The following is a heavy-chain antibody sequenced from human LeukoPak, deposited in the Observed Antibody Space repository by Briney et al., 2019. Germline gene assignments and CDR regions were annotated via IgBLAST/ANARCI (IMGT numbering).Heavy chain of an antibody. D-gene: IGHD3-9*01. CDR2: MNPNSGNT. CDR1: GYTFTSYD. V-gene: IGHV1-8*03. Sequence: ASVKVSCKASGYTFTSYDINWVRQATGQGLEWMGWMNPNSGNTGYAQKFQGRVTIIRNTSITTAYMELSSLRSEDTAVYYCVRGDRDYDILTGYSKSWFDPWGQGTLVTVSS. CDR3: VRGDRDYDILTGYSKSWFDP. J-gene: IGHJ5*02.